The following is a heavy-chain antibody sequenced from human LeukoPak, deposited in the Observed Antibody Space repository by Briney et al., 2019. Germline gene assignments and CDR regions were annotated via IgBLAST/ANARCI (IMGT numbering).Heavy chain of an antibody. V-gene: IGHV3-74*01. CDR3: ARVASGGPIDY. J-gene: IGHJ4*02. Sequence: PGGSLRLSCAASGFTFSNYWMHWVRHAPGRGLVWVSRIDTDGSRTSYADSVKGRFTISRDNAKNTLYLQMNSLRAEDTAVYYCARVASGGPIDYWGQGTLITVSS. D-gene: IGHD4-23*01. CDR1: GFTFSNYW. CDR2: IDTDGSRT.